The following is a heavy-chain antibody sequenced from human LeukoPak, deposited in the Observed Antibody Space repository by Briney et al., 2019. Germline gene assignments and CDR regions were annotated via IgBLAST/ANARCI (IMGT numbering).Heavy chain of an antibody. CDR2: IYRGGNT. CDR1: GLTVSTSY. J-gene: IGHJ4*02. CDR3: AKYDGEGSKKGYFDN. V-gene: IGHV3-66*01. D-gene: IGHD3-10*01. Sequence: PGVSLRLSCAASGLTVSTSYMSWVRQSPGKGLEWVSLIYRGGNTFYADSVKGRFTISGDSSENTLYLHMNSLTAEDTALYFCAKYDGEGSKKGYFDNWGQGALVTVSS.